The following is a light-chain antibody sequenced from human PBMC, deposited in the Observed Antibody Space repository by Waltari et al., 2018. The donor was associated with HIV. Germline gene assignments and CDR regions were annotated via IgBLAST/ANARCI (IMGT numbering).Light chain of an antibody. CDR1: SSDDGGYNY. CDR3: GSYAGSNNCV. V-gene: IGLV2-8*01. Sequence: QSALTQPPSASGSPGPAVTISCTGTSSDDGGYNYVPWSQQYPGTPPKVVIYDVGRPPSSVPKCSAGNTSSTTAFLTVSVLPADDEADYYCGSYAGSNNCVFGGGTKVTVL. CDR2: DVG. J-gene: IGLJ2*01.